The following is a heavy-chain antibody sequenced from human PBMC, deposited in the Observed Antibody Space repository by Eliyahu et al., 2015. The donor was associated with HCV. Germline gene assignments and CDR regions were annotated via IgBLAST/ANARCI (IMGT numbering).Heavy chain of an antibody. Sequence: EVQLVESGGGLVXPGGSLXXSXAXXDFTVSXXFXSWVRQTPGKGLEWVXTIYSGENTNYADSVKGRFTISRDNSKNTLSLQMNSLRAEDTAVYYCASGRQWLAFDYWGQGTLVTVSS. D-gene: IGHD6-19*01. CDR1: DFTVSXXF. J-gene: IGHJ4*02. CDR2: IYSGENT. CDR3: ASGRQWLAFDY. V-gene: IGHV3-66*01.